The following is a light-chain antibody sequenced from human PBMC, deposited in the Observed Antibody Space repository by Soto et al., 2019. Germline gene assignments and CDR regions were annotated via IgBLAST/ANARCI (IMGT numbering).Light chain of an antibody. CDR3: HQYNNWRQT. V-gene: IGKV3D-15*01. CDR2: AAS. CDR1: QSVNSN. Sequence: EIVMTQSPVTLSVSPGERATLSCRASQSVNSNLAWYQQKPGRAPSLLIYAASTRATGTPARFTGSGSGTKFTLTIDSLQHEDSEVYYCHQYNNWRQTFGQGTKVDIK. J-gene: IGKJ1*01.